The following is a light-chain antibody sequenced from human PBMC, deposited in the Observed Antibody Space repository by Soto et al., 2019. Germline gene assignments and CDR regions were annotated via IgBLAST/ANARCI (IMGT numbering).Light chain of an antibody. V-gene: IGKV1-39*01. Sequence: IHMTQSPSSLSASVLYRVTITFLASQIISTYLNWYQQRAGLAPRLLIYAASSLQSGVPPRFSGSGSGTDFTLTISCLQSEDFATYYCQQYYSYPRTFGQGTKVDIK. CDR2: AAS. CDR1: QIISTY. CDR3: QQYYSYPRT. J-gene: IGKJ1*01.